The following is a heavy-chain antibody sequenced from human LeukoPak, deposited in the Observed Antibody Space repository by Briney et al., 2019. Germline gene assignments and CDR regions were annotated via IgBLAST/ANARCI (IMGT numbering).Heavy chain of an antibody. CDR1: GGSFSGYY. J-gene: IGHJ5*02. D-gene: IGHD6-6*01. V-gene: IGHV4-34*01. Sequence: PSETLSLTCAVYGGSFSGYYWSWIRQPPGKGLEWIGEINHSGSTNYNPSLKSRVTISVDTPKNQFSLKLSSVTAADTAVYYCARGRGAARYNRFDPWGQGTLVTVSS. CDR3: ARGRGAARYNRFDP. CDR2: INHSGST.